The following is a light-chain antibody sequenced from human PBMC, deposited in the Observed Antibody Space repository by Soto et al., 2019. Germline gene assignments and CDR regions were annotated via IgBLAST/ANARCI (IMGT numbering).Light chain of an antibody. CDR2: GNT. CDR1: SSNIGADYD. V-gene: IGLV1-40*01. Sequence: QSVLTQPPSVSGAPGQRVTISCTGSSSNIGADYDVHWYQQYPGTSPKLLIYGNTNRPSGVPDRFSGPKSGTSASLAITGLQAEDEADYYCQSFDISLSGYVFGTGTKVTVL. J-gene: IGLJ1*01. CDR3: QSFDISLSGYV.